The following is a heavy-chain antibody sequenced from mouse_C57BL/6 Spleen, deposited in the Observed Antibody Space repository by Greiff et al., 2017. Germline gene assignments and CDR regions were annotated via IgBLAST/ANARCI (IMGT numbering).Heavy chain of an antibody. CDR1: GYTFTDYN. CDR2: INPNNGGT. J-gene: IGHJ3*01. CDR3: ARSGGSSSWFAY. D-gene: IGHD1-1*01. V-gene: IGHV1-18*01. Sequence: VHVKQSGPELVKPGASVKIPCKASGYTFTDYNMDWVKQSHGKSLEWIGDINPNNGGTIYNQKFKGKATLTVDKSSSTAYMELRSLTSEDTAVYYCARSGGSSSWFAYWGQGTLVTVSA.